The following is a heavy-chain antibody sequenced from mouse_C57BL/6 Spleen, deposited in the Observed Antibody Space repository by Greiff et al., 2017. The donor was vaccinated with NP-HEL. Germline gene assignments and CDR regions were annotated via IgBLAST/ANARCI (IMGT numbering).Heavy chain of an antibody. J-gene: IGHJ1*03. V-gene: IGHV5-4*01. CDR1: GFTFSSYA. Sequence: EVQRVESGGGLVKPGGSLKLSCAASGFTFSSYAMSWVRQTPEKRLEWVATISDGGSYTYYPDNVKGRFTNSRDNAKNNLYLQMSHLKSEDTAMYYCARDPSITTVVENFDVWGTGTTVTVSS. D-gene: IGHD1-1*01. CDR2: ISDGGSYT. CDR3: ARDPSITTVVENFDV.